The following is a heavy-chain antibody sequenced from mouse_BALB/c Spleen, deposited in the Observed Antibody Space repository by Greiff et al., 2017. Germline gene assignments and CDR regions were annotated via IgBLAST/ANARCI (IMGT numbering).Heavy chain of an antibody. CDR3: ARDNYRYVGAMDY. J-gene: IGHJ4*01. Sequence: VQLQESGPGLVAPSQSLSITCTVSGFSLTSYGVHWVRQPPGKGLEWLGVIWAGGSTNYNSALMSRLSISKDNSKSQVFLKMNSLQTDDTAMYYCARDNYRYVGAMDYWGQGTSVTVSS. V-gene: IGHV2-9*02. D-gene: IGHD2-14*01. CDR2: IWAGGST. CDR1: GFSLTSYG.